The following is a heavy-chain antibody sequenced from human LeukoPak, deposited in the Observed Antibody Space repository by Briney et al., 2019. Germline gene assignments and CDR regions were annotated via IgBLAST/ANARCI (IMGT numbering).Heavy chain of an antibody. CDR1: GFTFSSYS. D-gene: IGHD3-10*01. CDR3: AGDESGYYYGSGSYFY. V-gene: IGHV3-21*01. Sequence: GGSLRLSCAASGFTFSSYSMNWVRQAPGKGLEWVSSISSSSSYIYYADSVKGRFTISRDNAKNSLYLQMNSLRAEDTAVYYCAGDESGYYYGSGSYFYWGQGTLVTVSS. J-gene: IGHJ4*02. CDR2: ISSSSSYI.